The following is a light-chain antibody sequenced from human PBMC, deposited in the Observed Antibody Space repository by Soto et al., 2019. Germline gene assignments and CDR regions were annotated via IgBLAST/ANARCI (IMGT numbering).Light chain of an antibody. CDR2: GAS. Sequence: EIVRTQSPATLSVSPGERATLSCRASQSVSILLAWYQQKPCQAPRLIIYGASSRATGIPDRFSGSGSGTDFTLTISRLEPQDFAVYYCQQYGSSPTWTFCPVTKGDIK. J-gene: IGKJ1*01. CDR3: QQYGSSPTWT. CDR1: QSVSIL. V-gene: IGKV3-20*01.